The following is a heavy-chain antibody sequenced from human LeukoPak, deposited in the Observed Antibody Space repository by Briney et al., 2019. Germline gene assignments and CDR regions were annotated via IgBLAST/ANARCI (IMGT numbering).Heavy chain of an antibody. V-gene: IGHV1-2*02. Sequence: ASVKVSCKASGYTFTDYYMHWVRQAPGQGLEWMGWINPNSGGTNYAQKFQGRVTMTRDTSISTAYMELSRLRSDDTAVYYCASAGYSSGWSPLGAFDIWGQGTMVTVSS. CDR1: GYTFTDYY. CDR3: ASAGYSSGWSPLGAFDI. D-gene: IGHD6-19*01. J-gene: IGHJ3*02. CDR2: INPNSGGT.